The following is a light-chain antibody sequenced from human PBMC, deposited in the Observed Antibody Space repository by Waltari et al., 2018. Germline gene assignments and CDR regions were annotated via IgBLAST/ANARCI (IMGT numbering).Light chain of an antibody. Sequence: EFVLTQSPGTLSLSPGERATLSCRASQSVSSSYSAWYQQKPGQAPRLLIYGASSRATGIPDRFSGSGSGTDFTLTISRLEPEDFAVYYCQQYGTSSYTFGQGTKLEIK. CDR3: QQYGTSSYT. J-gene: IGKJ2*01. V-gene: IGKV3-20*01. CDR2: GAS. CDR1: QSVSSSY.